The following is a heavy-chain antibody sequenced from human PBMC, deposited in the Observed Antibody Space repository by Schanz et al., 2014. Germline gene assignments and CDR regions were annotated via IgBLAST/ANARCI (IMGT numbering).Heavy chain of an antibody. J-gene: IGHJ4*02. CDR2: INPSGGST. CDR1: GYTFTSDS. Sequence: QVQLVQSGAEVKKPGASVKVSCKASGYTFTSDSMHWVRQAPGQGLEWMGMINPSGGSTTYAQKFQGIVTMTRDTSTSTVYMELSSLRSDDTAVYCCAGDGVDAAAGGNCWGQGTLVTVSS. V-gene: IGHV1-46*03. D-gene: IGHD6-13*01. CDR3: AGDGVDAAAGGNC.